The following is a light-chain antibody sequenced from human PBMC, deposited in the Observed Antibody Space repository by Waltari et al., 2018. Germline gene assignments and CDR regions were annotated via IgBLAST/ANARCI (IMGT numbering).Light chain of an antibody. CDR2: AAS. CDR3: QQIYSAPRM. J-gene: IGKJ1*01. Sequence: IQMTKYKSSLSASGGDRVLITCRARQYINNYLNLYQQKPGKAPYLLIYAASTLHVGVPSRVSGSGSGTEFTLTISGIQPEDFAAYYCQQIYSAPRMFGQGTKVEVK. V-gene: IGKV1-39*01. CDR1: QYINNY.